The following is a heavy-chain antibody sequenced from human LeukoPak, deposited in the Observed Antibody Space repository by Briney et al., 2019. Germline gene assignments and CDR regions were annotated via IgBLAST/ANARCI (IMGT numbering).Heavy chain of an antibody. CDR2: IIPIFGTA. D-gene: IGHD2-8*01. Sequence: ASVKVSCKASGGTFSSYAISWVRQAPGQGLEWMGGIIPIFGTANYAQKFQGRVTITADESTSTAYMELSSLRSEDTAVYYCARDLRVNGESWWYFDLWGRGTLVTVSS. V-gene: IGHV1-69*13. CDR3: ARDLRVNGESWWYFDL. J-gene: IGHJ2*01. CDR1: GGTFSSYA.